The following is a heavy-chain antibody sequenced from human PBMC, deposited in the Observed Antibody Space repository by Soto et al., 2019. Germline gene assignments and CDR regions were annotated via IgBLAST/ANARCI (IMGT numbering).Heavy chain of an antibody. CDR2: ISIDTHRQ. CDR1: GFTFSSSD. V-gene: IGHV3-30*03. CDR3: ARGPTSGAFDI. J-gene: IGHJ3*02. D-gene: IGHD1-26*01. Sequence: QVQLMESGGGVVQPGRSLGLSCAASGFTFSSSDIHWVRQAPGKGLEWVAHISIDTHRQYYADPVKGRFTGSRDNSKNTVYLQMNSLRAEDTAIYYCARGPTSGAFDIWGRGTLVTVSS.